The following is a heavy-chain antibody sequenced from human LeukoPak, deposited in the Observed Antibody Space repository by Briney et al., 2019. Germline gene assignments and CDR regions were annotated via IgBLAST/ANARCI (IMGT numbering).Heavy chain of an antibody. CDR1: GGTFISYA. CDR2: IIPIFGTA. D-gene: IGHD3-9*01. CDR3: AGSEYDILTGYSRWGYYYYMDV. J-gene: IGHJ6*03. V-gene: IGHV1-69*06. Sequence: SVKVSCKASGGTFISYAISWVRQAPGQGLEWMGGIIPIFGTANYAQKFQGRVTITADKSTSTAYMELSSLRSEDTAVYYCAGSEYDILTGYSRWGYYYYMDVWGKGTTVTVSS.